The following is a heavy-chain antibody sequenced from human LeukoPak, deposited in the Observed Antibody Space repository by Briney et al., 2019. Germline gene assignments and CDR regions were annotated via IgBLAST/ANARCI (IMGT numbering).Heavy chain of an antibody. CDR2: IWYDGSNK. V-gene: IGHV3-33*01. CDR1: GFTFNNYG. Sequence: PGGSLRLSCAASGFTFNNYGMYWVRQAPDKGLEWVAVIWYDGSNKYYADSVKGRFTISRDNSENTLYLQMNSLRAEDTAVYYCARTNERYSNYNLFDYWGQGTLVTVSS. CDR3: ARTNERYSNYNLFDY. D-gene: IGHD4-11*01. J-gene: IGHJ4*02.